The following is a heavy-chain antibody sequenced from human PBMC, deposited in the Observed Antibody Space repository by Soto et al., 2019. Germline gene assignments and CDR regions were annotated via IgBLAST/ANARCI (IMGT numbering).Heavy chain of an antibody. Sequence: SETLSLTCTVSGGSIGSYYWTWIRQPPGKGLEWIGYIYYTGSANYNPSLKSRVSISIDKSTIHFSLKLSSVTAADTAVYYCARDTLIEAYYHNSGYYDHWGQGILVTVS. CDR1: GGSIGSYY. CDR2: IYYTGSA. CDR3: ARDTLIEAYYHNSGYYDH. D-gene: IGHD3-22*01. J-gene: IGHJ4*02. V-gene: IGHV4-59*01.